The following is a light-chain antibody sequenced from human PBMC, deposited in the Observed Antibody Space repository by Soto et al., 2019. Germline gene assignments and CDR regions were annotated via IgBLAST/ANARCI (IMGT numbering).Light chain of an antibody. V-gene: IGKV3-15*01. Sequence: EQVMTQSPAALSVSPGARATLSCRASQSVNSNLAWYQRKPGQAPRLLLYGASTMTTGIPARFSGSASGTEFTLAIRSLQPEDSAGYYSQQYNDSPLTFGGGTKVEIK. J-gene: IGKJ4*01. CDR2: GAS. CDR1: QSVNSN. CDR3: QQYNDSPLT.